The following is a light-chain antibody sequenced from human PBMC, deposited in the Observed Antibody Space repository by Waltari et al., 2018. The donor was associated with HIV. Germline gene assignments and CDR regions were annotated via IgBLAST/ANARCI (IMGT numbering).Light chain of an antibody. Sequence: EIVMTQSPATLSVSPGERATISCRASQSIGSDLAWYQQKPGQAPRPLIYGASTRATGIPARFSGSGSGTEFTLTISSLQSEDFAVYSCQQYNNWPPMYTFGQGTKLEIK. CDR2: GAS. CDR1: QSIGSD. CDR3: QQYNNWPPMYT. J-gene: IGKJ2*01. V-gene: IGKV3-15*01.